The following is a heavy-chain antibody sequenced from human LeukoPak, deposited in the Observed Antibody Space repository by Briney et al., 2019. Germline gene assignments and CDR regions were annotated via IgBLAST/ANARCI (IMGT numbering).Heavy chain of an antibody. D-gene: IGHD3-22*01. CDR2: IYTSGST. CDR1: GVSISSYY. V-gene: IGHV4-4*09. CDR3: ARRGNSSGYYMAFDI. Sequence: SETLSLTCTVSGVSISSYYWSWIRQPPGKGLEWIGYIYTSGSTNYNPSLKSRVTISVDTSKNQFSLKLSSVTAADTAVYYCARRGNSSGYYMAFDIWGQGTMVTVSS. J-gene: IGHJ3*02.